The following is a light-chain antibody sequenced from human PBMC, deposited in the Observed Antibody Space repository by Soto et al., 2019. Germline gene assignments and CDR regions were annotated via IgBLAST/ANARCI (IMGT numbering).Light chain of an antibody. CDR2: AAS. CDR1: QGINSW. V-gene: IGKV1-12*01. CDR3: QQANSFPLT. Sequence: DIKMTQSPSSVSASVGDRVTITCRASQGINSWLAWYQQKPGKAPKLLIYAASRLKSWVPSRFSGSGSGTDFTLTISSLQPEDFAAYYCQQANSFPLTFGGGTKVEIK. J-gene: IGKJ4*01.